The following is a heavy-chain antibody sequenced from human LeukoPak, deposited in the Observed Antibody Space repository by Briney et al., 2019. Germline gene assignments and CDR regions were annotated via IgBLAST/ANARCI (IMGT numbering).Heavy chain of an antibody. V-gene: IGHV3-23*01. D-gene: IGHD1-26*01. CDR3: ARHDGSSFIYYIDH. CDR2: ISSGYNT. J-gene: IGHJ4*02. CDR1: GFSVTRCA. Sequence: GGSLRLSCAASGFSVTRCAMSWVRQAPGKGLEWVSTISSGYNTWYADSVKGRFTISRHNYQNTLYLQMSGLRPEDTALYYCARHDGSSFIYYIDHWGQGALVTVSS.